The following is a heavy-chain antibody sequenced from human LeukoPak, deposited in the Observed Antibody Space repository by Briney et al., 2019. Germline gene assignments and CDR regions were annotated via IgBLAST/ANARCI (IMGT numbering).Heavy chain of an antibody. CDR2: ISSYGSNK. Sequence: PAQSLRLSCAASGFTFSSYAMHWVRQAPGKGLEWVAAISSYGSNKYYADSVKGRFTISRDNSKNTLYLQMNSLRAEDTGIYYCARDLMILHYYYYGMDVWGQGTTVTVST. CDR1: GFTFSSYA. J-gene: IGHJ6*01. CDR3: ARDLMILHYYYYGMDV. V-gene: IGHV3-30-3*01. D-gene: IGHD3-16*01.